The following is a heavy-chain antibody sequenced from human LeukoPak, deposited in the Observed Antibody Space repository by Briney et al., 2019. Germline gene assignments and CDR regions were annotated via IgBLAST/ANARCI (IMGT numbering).Heavy chain of an antibody. CDR2: INPNSGGT. Sequence: ASVKVSCKASGYTFTGYYMHWVRQAPGQGLEWMGWINPNSGGTNYAQKFQGRVTMTRDTSISTAYMELSRLRSDDTAVYYCARDPVIFGVVIRYYMDVWGKGTTVTVSS. CDR1: GYTFTGYY. CDR3: ARDPVIFGVVIRYYMDV. V-gene: IGHV1-2*02. D-gene: IGHD3-3*01. J-gene: IGHJ6*03.